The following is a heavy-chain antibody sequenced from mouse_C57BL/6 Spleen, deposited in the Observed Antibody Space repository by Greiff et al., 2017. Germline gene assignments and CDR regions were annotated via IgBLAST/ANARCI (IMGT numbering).Heavy chain of an antibody. J-gene: IGHJ2*01. CDR1: CYTFTSYW. CDR2: IHPNSGST. Sequence: QVQLQQPGAELVKPGASVKLSCKASCYTFTSYWMHWVKQRPGQGLEWIGMIHPNSGSTNYNEKFKSKATLTVDKSSSTAYMQLSSLTSEDSAVYYCARLITTVVATDYWGQGTTLTVSS. CDR3: ARLITTVVATDY. V-gene: IGHV1-64*01. D-gene: IGHD1-1*01.